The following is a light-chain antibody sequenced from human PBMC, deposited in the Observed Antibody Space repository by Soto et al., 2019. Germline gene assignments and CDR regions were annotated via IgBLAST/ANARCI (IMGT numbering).Light chain of an antibody. J-gene: IGKJ1*01. CDR1: QGVDNY. Sequence: EIVLTQSPGTLSLSPGERATLSCRASQGVDNYLAWYQQKPLQAPRLLIYGASSRATGIPDRFSGSGYGTDFTLTISRLEPEDFALYYCHQYGVSPVTFGQGTTVEIK. CDR3: HQYGVSPVT. V-gene: IGKV3-20*01. CDR2: GAS.